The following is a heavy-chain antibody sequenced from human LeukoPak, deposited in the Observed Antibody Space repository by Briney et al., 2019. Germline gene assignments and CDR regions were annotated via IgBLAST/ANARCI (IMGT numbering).Heavy chain of an antibody. CDR3: ARVENQLLLFDP. V-gene: IGHV4-34*01. D-gene: IGHD2-2*01. CDR1: GGSFSGYY. Sequence: PSETLSLTCAVYGGSFSGYYWSWIRQPPGKGLEWIGEINHSGSTNYNPSLKSRVTISVNTSKNQFPLKLSSVTAADTAVYYCARVENQLLLFDPWGQGTLVTVSS. CDR2: INHSGST. J-gene: IGHJ5*02.